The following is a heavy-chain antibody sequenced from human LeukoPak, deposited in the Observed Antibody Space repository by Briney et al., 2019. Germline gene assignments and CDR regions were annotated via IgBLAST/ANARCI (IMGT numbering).Heavy chain of an antibody. CDR1: GFTFRDYY. CDR3: ARDLGDYDFEGNWFDP. CDR2: ISSTGDII. V-gene: IGHV3-11*01. D-gene: IGHD3-22*01. J-gene: IGHJ5*02. Sequence: GSLRLSCGASGFTFRDYYMSWIRQAPGKGLEWISDISSTGDIINYAESVRGRFTISRDNARNSLYLQMNSLRAEDTAVYYCARDLGDYDFEGNWFDPWGQGTLVTVSS.